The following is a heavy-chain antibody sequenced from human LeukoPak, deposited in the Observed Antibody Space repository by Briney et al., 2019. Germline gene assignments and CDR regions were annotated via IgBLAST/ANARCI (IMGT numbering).Heavy chain of an antibody. CDR2: IYPGDSDT. Sequence: GESLKISCKGSGYSFTTYWIGWVRQMPGKGLEGMGIIYPGDSDTRYSPSFQGQVTISADKSITTAYQQWSSLKASDTAMYYCASGPGIYYFDYWGQGTLVTVSS. CDR1: GYSFTTYW. V-gene: IGHV5-51*01. CDR3: ASGPGIYYFDY. J-gene: IGHJ4*02.